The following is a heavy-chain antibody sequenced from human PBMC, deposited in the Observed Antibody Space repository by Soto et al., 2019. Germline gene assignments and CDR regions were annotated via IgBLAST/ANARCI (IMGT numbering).Heavy chain of an antibody. D-gene: IGHD4-17*01. CDR3: TRATTVTTNYYYYYMDV. V-gene: IGHV3-73*01. J-gene: IGHJ6*03. CDR1: GFTFSGSA. Sequence: PGGSLRLSCAASGFTFSGSAMHWVRQASGKGLEWVGRIRSKANSYATAYAASVKGRFTISRDDSKNTAYLQMNSLKTEDTAVYYCTRATTVTTNYYYYYMDVWGKGTTVTVSS. CDR2: IRSKANSYAT.